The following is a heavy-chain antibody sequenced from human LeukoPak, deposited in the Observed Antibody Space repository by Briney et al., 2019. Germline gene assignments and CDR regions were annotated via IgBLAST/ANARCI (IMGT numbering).Heavy chain of an antibody. CDR2: ISGSGGST. V-gene: IGHV3-23*01. CDR3: AKDGYCSGGSCYKGDY. J-gene: IGHJ4*02. CDR1: GFTFSSYA. D-gene: IGHD2-15*01. Sequence: GGSLRLSCAASGFTFSSYAMSWVRQAPGKGLEWVSAISGSGGSTYYADSAKGRFTISRDNSKNTLYLQMNSLRAEDTAVYYCAKDGYCSGGSCYKGDYWGQGTLVTVSS.